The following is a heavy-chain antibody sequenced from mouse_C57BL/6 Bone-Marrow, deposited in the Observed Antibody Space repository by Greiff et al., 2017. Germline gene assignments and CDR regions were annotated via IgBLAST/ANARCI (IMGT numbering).Heavy chain of an antibody. Sequence: QVQLKESGAELVRPGASVTLSCKASGYTFTDYEMPWVKQTPVHGLEWIGAIDPETGGTAYNQKFKGKAILTADKSSSTAYMELRSPTSEDSAFYYCTSPDYWGQGTTLTVSS. CDR1: GYTFTDYE. J-gene: IGHJ2*01. CDR2: IDPETGGT. CDR3: TSPDY. V-gene: IGHV1-15*01.